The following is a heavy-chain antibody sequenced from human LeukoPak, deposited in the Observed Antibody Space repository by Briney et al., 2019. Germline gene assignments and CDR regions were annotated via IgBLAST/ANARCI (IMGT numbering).Heavy chain of an antibody. CDR2: ISGSGGGT. D-gene: IGHD3-22*01. Sequence: GGSLRLSCAASGFTFSSYAMNWVRQARGKGLEWVSDISGSGGGTYYADSVKGRFTISRDNSKNTLYLQMNSLRAEDTAVYYCAKADQNYYDTSGYTDYWGQGTLVTVSS. CDR3: AKADQNYYDTSGYTDY. V-gene: IGHV3-23*01. J-gene: IGHJ4*02. CDR1: GFTFSSYA.